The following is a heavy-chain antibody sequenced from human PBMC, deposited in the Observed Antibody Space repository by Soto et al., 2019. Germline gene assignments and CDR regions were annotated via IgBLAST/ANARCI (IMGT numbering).Heavy chain of an antibody. D-gene: IGHD3-3*01. J-gene: IGHJ4*02. CDR3: ATTRSTIFGVVSPYFDY. CDR2: LIPIYGKA. CDR1: GGTFSSYA. Sequence: SVKVSCKASGGTFSSYAISWVRQAPGKGLEWIRGLIPIYGKANYAQKFQGRVTMTEDKSTNTAYMELSSLRSEDTAVYYCATTRSTIFGVVSPYFDYWGQGTLVTVSS. V-gene: IGHV1-69*06.